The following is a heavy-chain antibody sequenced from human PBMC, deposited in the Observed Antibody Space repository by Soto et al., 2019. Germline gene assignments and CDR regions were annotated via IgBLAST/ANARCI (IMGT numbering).Heavy chain of an antibody. CDR1: GGSVRSTSYY. J-gene: IGHJ5*02. CDR3: ARSGRIVAHDNWFDP. Sequence: AXGTLALTCTVSGGSVRSTSYYGSWIRQPPGKGLEWIGYIFYTGSTNYNPSLRSRVTISLDASKNQFSLKLSSVTAADTAVYYCARSGRIVAHDNWFDPWGQGTLVTVSS. V-gene: IGHV4-61*01. CDR2: IFYTGST. D-gene: IGHD6-13*01.